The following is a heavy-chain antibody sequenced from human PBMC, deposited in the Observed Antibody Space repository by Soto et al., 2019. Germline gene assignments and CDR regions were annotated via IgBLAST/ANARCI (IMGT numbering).Heavy chain of an antibody. J-gene: IGHJ5*02. Sequence: QVQLQQWGAGLLKPSETLSLTCAVYGGSFSGYYWSWIRQPPGKGLEWIGEINHSGSTNYNPSLKSRVTISVDTSKNQFSLKLSSVTAADTAVYYCARGLYRRGGSSTSCPFDPWGQGTLVTVSS. D-gene: IGHD2-2*01. CDR2: INHSGST. V-gene: IGHV4-34*01. CDR1: GGSFSGYY. CDR3: ARGLYRRGGSSTSCPFDP.